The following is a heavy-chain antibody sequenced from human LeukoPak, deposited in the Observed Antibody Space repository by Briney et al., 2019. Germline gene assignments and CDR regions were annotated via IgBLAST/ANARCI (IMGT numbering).Heavy chain of an antibody. J-gene: IGHJ4*02. D-gene: IGHD3-10*01. Sequence: SQTLSLTCTVSGGSISSGSYYWSWIRQPAGKGLEWIGRIYTSGSTNYNPSLKSRVTISVDTSKNQFSLKLSSVTAADTAVYYCARGEVMVRGVIITALGDYWGQGTLVTVSS. CDR2: IYTSGST. CDR3: ARGEVMVRGVIITALGDY. V-gene: IGHV4-61*02. CDR1: GGSISSGSYY.